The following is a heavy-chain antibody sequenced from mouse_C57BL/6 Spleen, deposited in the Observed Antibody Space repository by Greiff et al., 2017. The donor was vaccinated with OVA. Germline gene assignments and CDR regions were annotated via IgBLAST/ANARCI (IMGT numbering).Heavy chain of an antibody. CDR2: IRSNSSNYAT. CDR1: GFTFNTYA. V-gene: IGHV10-3*01. D-gene: IGHD2-2*01. CDR3: VRGSTMVYFDY. Sequence: EPGGGLVQPKGSLKLSCAAPGFTFNTYAMHWVRLAPGKGLDWVARIRSNSSNYATYYADSVKDRFTISRDDSQSMLYLQMNNLKTEDTAMYYCVRGSTMVYFDYWGQGTTLTVSS. J-gene: IGHJ2*01.